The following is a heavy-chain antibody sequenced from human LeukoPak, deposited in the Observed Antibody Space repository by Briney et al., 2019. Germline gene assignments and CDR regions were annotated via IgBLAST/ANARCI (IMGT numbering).Heavy chain of an antibody. Sequence: SETLSLTCTVSGASIRSGDYYWTWIRQPPGKGLEWIGYIYDSGSTYYNPSLKSRITISVDTSENRFSLKLSSVTATDTAVYYCARDCSGGSCYGAFDIWGQGTMVTVSS. V-gene: IGHV4-30-4*01. CDR2: IYDSGST. CDR3: ARDCSGGSCYGAFDI. D-gene: IGHD2-15*01. J-gene: IGHJ3*02. CDR1: GASIRSGDYY.